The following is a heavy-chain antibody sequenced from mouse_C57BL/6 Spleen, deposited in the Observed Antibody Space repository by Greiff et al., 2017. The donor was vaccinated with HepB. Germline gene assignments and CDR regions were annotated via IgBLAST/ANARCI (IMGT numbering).Heavy chain of an antibody. Sequence: EVQVVESGGGLVQPGGSLKLSCAASGFTFSDYYMYWVRQTPEKRLEWVAYISIGGGSTYYPDTVKGRFTISRDNAKNTLYLQMSSLKYEDTAMYYCARGFYYYGSSYNYAMDYWGQGTSVTVSS. D-gene: IGHD1-1*01. J-gene: IGHJ4*01. V-gene: IGHV5-12*01. CDR2: ISIGGGST. CDR3: ARGFYYYGSSYNYAMDY. CDR1: GFTFSDYY.